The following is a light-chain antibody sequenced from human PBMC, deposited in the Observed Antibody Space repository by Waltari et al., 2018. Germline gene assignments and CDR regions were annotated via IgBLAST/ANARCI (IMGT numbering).Light chain of an antibody. V-gene: IGLV3-21*02. J-gene: IGLJ2*01. CDR2: GDS. CDR1: NIGSKS. CDR3: QVWDSSSDHVV. Sequence: SYVLTQPPSVSVAPGQTARITCGGNNIGSKSVHWYQQKPGQAPVLVVYGDSDRPSGIPERLSGSNSGNTATLTISRGEAGDEADYYCQVWDSSSDHVVFGGGTKLTVL.